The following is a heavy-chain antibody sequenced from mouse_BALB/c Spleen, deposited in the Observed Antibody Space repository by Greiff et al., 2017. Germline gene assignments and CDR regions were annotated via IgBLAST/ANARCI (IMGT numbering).Heavy chain of an antibody. CDR3: AREDSSSYYAMDY. J-gene: IGHJ4*01. D-gene: IGHD3-2*02. V-gene: IGHV1-67*01. CDR2: ISTYYGNT. CDR1: SYTFTDYA. Sequence: QVQLQQSGPELVRPGVSVKISCKGSSYTFTDYAMHWVKQSHAKSLEWIGVISTYYGNTNYNQKFKGKATMTVDKSSSTAYMELARLTSEDSAVYYCAREDSSSYYAMDYWGQGTSVTVSS.